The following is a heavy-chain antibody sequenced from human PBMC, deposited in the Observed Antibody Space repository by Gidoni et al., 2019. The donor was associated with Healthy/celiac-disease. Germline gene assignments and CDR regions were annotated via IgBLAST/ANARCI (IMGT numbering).Heavy chain of an antibody. CDR3: AKATYDSTSRAFDY. Sequence: EVQLVESGGGLVQPGRSLRLSCAASGFTFDDYAMHWVRQAPGKGLEWVSGISWNSGSIGYADSVKGRFTISRDNAKNSLYLQMNSLRAEDTALYYCAKATYDSTSRAFDYWGQGTLVTVSS. D-gene: IGHD3-22*01. CDR2: ISWNSGSI. CDR1: GFTFDDYA. J-gene: IGHJ4*02. V-gene: IGHV3-9*01.